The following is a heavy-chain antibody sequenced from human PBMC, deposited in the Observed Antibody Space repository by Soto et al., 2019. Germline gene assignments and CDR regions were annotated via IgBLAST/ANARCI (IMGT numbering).Heavy chain of an antibody. CDR3: ASPKIAFYNWFDP. V-gene: IGHV4-39*01. Sequence: QLQLQESGPGLVKPSETLSLTCTVSGGSISSSSYYWGWIRQPPGKGLEWIGSIYYSGSTYYNPLLKSRVTISVDKSKNQFSLKLSSVTAADTAVYYCASPKIAFYNWFDPWGQGTLVTVSS. CDR2: IYYSGST. CDR1: GGSISSSSYY. J-gene: IGHJ5*02. D-gene: IGHD3-3*02.